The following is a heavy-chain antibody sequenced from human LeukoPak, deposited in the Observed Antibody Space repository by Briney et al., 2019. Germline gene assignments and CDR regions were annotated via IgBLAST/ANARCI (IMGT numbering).Heavy chain of an antibody. J-gene: IGHJ5*02. Sequence: PGGSLRLSCAASGFTFSDYYMSWIRQAPGKGLEWVANIKQDGSKKYYVDSVKGRSTISRDNARNSLYLQMNSLRAEDTAVYYCARGGDYYGSGSYTWGQGTLVTVSS. CDR2: IKQDGSKK. CDR3: ARGGDYYGSGSYT. CDR1: GFTFSDYY. D-gene: IGHD3-10*01. V-gene: IGHV3-7*04.